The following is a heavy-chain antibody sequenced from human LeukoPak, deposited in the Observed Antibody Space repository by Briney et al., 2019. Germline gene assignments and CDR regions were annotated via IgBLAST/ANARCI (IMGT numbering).Heavy chain of an antibody. D-gene: IGHD3-22*01. Sequence: PSETLSLTCTVSGGSISSGDYYWSWIRQPPGKGLEWIGYIYYSGSTYYNPSLKSRVTISVDTSKNQFSLKLSSVTAADTAVYYCARGLYDSSGYAIFDYWGQGTLVTVSS. CDR1: GGSISSGDYY. CDR3: ARGLYDSSGYAIFDY. J-gene: IGHJ4*02. CDR2: IYYSGST. V-gene: IGHV4-30-4*01.